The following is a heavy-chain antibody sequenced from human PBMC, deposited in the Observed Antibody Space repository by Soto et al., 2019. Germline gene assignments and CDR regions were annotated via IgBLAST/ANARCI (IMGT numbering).Heavy chain of an antibody. CDR2: INHSGST. V-gene: IGHV4-34*01. Sequence: QVQLQQWGAGLLKPSETLSLTCAVYGGSFSGYYWSWIRQPPGKGLEWIGEINHSGSTNYDPSLKSRVTISVDTSKNQFSLKLSSVTAADTAVYYCARGRQRVGRPIAMVRGVNQAYDFDYWGQGTLVTVSS. D-gene: IGHD3-10*01. CDR1: GGSFSGYY. CDR3: ARGRQRVGRPIAMVRGVNQAYDFDY. J-gene: IGHJ4*02.